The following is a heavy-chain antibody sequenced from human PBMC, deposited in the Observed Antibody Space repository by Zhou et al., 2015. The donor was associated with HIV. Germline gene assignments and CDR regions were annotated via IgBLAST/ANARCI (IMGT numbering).Heavy chain of an antibody. CDR3: AKDPGPGMVTFGGLIGPYFFDN. J-gene: IGHJ4*02. CDR2: IYSGGST. CDR1: GFTFRNYG. D-gene: IGHD3-16*02. Sequence: QVQLVESGGGVVQPGGSLRLSCAASGFTFRNYGIHWVRQAPGKGLEWVTIIYSGGSTYYADSVKGRFTISRDNSKNTLYLQMNSLRGEDTATYYCAKDPGPGMVTFGGLIGPYFFDNWGQGTLVTVSS. V-gene: IGHV3-NL1*01.